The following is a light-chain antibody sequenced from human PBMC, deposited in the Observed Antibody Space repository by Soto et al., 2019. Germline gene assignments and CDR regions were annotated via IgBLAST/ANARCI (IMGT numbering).Light chain of an antibody. CDR1: QSVSSSY. CDR2: GAS. J-gene: IGKJ5*01. Sequence: EIVLTQSPATLSLSPSERSTLSCWASQSVSSSYLAWYQQKPGQAPRLLIYGASSRATGIPDRFSGSGSGTDFTLTISRLEPEDFAVYYCQQYGNSPLTFGQGTRWRL. V-gene: IGKV3-20*01. CDR3: QQYGNSPLT.